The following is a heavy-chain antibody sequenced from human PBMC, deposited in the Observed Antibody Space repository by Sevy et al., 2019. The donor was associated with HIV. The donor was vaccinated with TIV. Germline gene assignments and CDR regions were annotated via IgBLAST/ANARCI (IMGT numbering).Heavy chain of an antibody. D-gene: IGHD2-8*01. J-gene: IGHJ4*02. CDR1: GFTYSKYS. CDR2: LSFGCGEI. Sequence: LSLTCAASGFTYSKYSMSWVRQSPGEGLEWVSTLSFGCGEINHADSVKGRFTISRDNSKNSPYLQMNNLRAEDTAVYYCAREGCTKPHDYWGQGTLVTVSS. CDR3: AREGCTKPHDY. V-gene: IGHV3-23*01.